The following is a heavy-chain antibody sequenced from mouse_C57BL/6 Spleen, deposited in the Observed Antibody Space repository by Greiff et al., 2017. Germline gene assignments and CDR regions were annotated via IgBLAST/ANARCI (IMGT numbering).Heavy chain of an antibody. CDR3: AREAYYGYERNAMDY. CDR2: INPYNGGT. V-gene: IGHV1-19*01. CDR1: GYTFTDYY. Sequence: VQLQQSGPVLVKPGASVKMSCKASGYTFTDYYMNWVKQSHGKSLEWIGVINPYNGGTSYNQKFKGKATFTVDKSSSTAYMELNSLTSEDSAVYYCAREAYYGYERNAMDYWGQGTSVTVSS. J-gene: IGHJ4*01. D-gene: IGHD2-9*01.